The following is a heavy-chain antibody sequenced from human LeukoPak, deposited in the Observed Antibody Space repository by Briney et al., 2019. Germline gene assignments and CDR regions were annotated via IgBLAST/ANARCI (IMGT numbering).Heavy chain of an antibody. V-gene: IGHV1-58*01. CDR1: GGSFNIYP. D-gene: IGHD1-1*01. CDR3: AADLEGLRWNGTEGARYYYYYMDV. J-gene: IGHJ6*03. Sequence: SVKVSCKASGGSFNIYPATWVRQARGQRLEWIGWIVVGSGNTNYAQKFQERVTITRDMSTSTAYMELSSLRSEDTAVYYCAADLEGLRWNGTEGARYYYYYMDVWGKGTTVTVSS. CDR2: IVVGSGNT.